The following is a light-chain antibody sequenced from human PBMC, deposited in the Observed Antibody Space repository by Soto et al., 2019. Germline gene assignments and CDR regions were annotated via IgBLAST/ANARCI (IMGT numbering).Light chain of an antibody. V-gene: IGKV3-15*01. CDR1: QSVTTN. Sequence: ERVMTQSPATLPVYPGERATLSCRASQSVTTNLAWYQQKPGQAPRLLIYGASNRASGIPARFSGGGFGTEFTLTISSLQSEDFAVYYCQQYNNWPTSIGQGTKLEIK. J-gene: IGKJ2*01. CDR2: GAS. CDR3: QQYNNWPTS.